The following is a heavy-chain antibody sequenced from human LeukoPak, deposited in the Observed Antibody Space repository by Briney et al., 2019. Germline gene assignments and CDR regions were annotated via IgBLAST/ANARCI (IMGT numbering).Heavy chain of an antibody. CDR2: ISNDGNNE. Sequence: GSSLRLSCAASGFTFSNYAMHWVRQAPGKGLEWVAVISNDGNNEYYAASVKGRFTISRDNSRSTLYLQMNSLRPEDTAIYYCAREGYYGSGSPPSLYFDYWGQGTLVTVSS. J-gene: IGHJ4*02. CDR3: AREGYYGSGSPPSLYFDY. V-gene: IGHV3-30-3*01. CDR1: GFTFSNYA. D-gene: IGHD3-10*01.